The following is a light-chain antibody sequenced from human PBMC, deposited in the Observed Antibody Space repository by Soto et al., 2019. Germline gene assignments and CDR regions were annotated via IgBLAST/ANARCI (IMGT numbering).Light chain of an antibody. CDR1: QSVSSN. V-gene: IGKV3-15*01. CDR3: QQYSNWPAWS. J-gene: IGKJ1*01. CDR2: GAS. Sequence: EIVMTQSPATLSVSPGERATLSCRASQSVSSNLAWYQQKVGQSPRLLIQGASTRATGIPARFSGSGSGTEFTLNISSLQSEDFAVYYCQQYSNWPAWSFGQGTRVDIK.